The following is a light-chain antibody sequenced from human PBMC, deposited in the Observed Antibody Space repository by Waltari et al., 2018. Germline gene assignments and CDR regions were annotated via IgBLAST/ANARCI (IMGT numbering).Light chain of an antibody. V-gene: IGLV1-40*01. Sequence: QSVLTQPPSVSGAPGQRVIISCTGSSSNLGSNHEVHWYKQLPGTAPKLLMYGTANRPSGVPDRFSGSKSGMSASLAITGLQADDEADYYCSSYASSSAHYVFGSGTKVTVL. CDR1: SSNLGSNHE. CDR3: SSYASSSAHYV. CDR2: GTA. J-gene: IGLJ1*01.